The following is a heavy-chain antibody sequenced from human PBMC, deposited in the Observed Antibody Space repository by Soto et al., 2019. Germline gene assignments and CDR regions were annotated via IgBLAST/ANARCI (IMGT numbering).Heavy chain of an antibody. V-gene: IGHV4-59*08. CDR1: GGSISSYY. CDR2: IYYSGST. D-gene: IGHD3-22*01. Sequence: SETLSLTCTVSGGSISSYYWSWIRQPPGKGLEWIGYIYYSGSTNYNPSLKSRVTISVDTSKNQFSLELSSVTAADTAVYYCARADSSGYYLDYWGQGTLVTV. CDR3: ARADSSGYYLDY. J-gene: IGHJ4*02.